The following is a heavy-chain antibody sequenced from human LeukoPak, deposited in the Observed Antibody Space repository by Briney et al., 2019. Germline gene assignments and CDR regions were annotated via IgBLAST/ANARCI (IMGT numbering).Heavy chain of an antibody. V-gene: IGHV4-59*08. Sequence: SETLSLTCTVSGGSISSYYWSWIRQPPGKGLEWIGYIYYSGSTNYNPSLKSRVTISVDTSKNQFSLKLSSVTAADTAIYYYASKNPRYYYMDVWAKGPRSPSP. D-gene: IGHD1-14*01. CDR1: GGSISSYY. J-gene: IGHJ6*03. CDR3: ASKNPRYYYMDV. CDR2: IYYSGST.